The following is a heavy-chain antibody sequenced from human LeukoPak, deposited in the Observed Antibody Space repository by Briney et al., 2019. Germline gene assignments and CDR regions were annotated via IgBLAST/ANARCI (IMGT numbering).Heavy chain of an antibody. CDR1: GGSISSYY. J-gene: IGHJ4*02. V-gene: IGHV4-59*01. CDR2: IYYSGST. D-gene: IGHD3-22*01. Sequence: SETLSLTCTVSGGSISSYYWSWIRQPPGKGLEWIGYIYYSGSTNYNPSLKSRVTISVDTSKNQFSLKLSSVTAADTAVYYCARGPYYYDSSGYYPLSDWGQGTLVTVSS. CDR3: ARGPYYYDSSGYYPLSD.